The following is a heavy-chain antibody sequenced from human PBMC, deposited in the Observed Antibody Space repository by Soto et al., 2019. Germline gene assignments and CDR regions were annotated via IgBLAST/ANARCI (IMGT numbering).Heavy chain of an antibody. V-gene: IGHV4-34*01. D-gene: IGHD6-19*01. Sequence: SETLSLTCAVYGGSFSGYYWSWIRQPPGKGLEWIGGINHSGSTNYNPSLKSRVTISVDTSKNQFSLKLSSVTAADTAVYYCARFSRSSGWFYYYYGMDVWGQGTTVTVSS. CDR3: ARFSRSSGWFYYYYGMDV. J-gene: IGHJ6*02. CDR2: INHSGST. CDR1: GGSFSGYY.